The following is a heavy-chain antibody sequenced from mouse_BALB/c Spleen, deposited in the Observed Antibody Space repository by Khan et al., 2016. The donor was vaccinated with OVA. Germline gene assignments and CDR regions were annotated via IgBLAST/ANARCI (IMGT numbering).Heavy chain of an antibody. J-gene: IGHJ3*01. CDR1: GFTFSTYG. CDR3: ARLAYYYDSEGFAY. Sequence: EVELVESGGDLVKPGGSLKLSCAASGFTFSTYGMSWVRQTPDKRLEWVATVSTGGSYTYYPDSVKGRFTISRDNAKKTLYLQMSSLKSEDTARFYCARLAYYYDSEGFAYWGQGTLVTVSA. V-gene: IGHV5-6*01. CDR2: VSTGGSYT. D-gene: IGHD1-1*01.